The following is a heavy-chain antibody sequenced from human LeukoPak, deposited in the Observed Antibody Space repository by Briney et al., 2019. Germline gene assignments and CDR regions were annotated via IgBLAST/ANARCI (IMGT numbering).Heavy chain of an antibody. CDR1: GGTFSSYT. D-gene: IGHD3-22*01. V-gene: IGHV1-69*02. CDR3: ASPRRITMIVVVNDASDI. Sequence: SVKVSCKASGGTFSSYTISWVRQAPGQGLEWMGRIIPILGIANYAQKFQGRVTITADKSTSTAYMELSSLRSEDTAVYYCASPRRITMIVVVNDASDIWGQGTMVTVSS. J-gene: IGHJ3*02. CDR2: IIPILGIA.